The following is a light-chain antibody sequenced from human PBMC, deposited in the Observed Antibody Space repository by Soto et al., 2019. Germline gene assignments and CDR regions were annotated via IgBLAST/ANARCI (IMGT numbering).Light chain of an antibody. CDR3: QHYESFPRT. V-gene: IGKV1-5*03. J-gene: IGKJ1*01. Sequence: DIQMTQSPSTLSASVGDRVTITCRASQSINNWLAWYQQKPGKAPKLVIFKASTLESGVPSRCSGSGSGTEFTLSISSLQPDDFATYFCQHYESFPRTFGQGTKVEIK. CDR1: QSINNW. CDR2: KAS.